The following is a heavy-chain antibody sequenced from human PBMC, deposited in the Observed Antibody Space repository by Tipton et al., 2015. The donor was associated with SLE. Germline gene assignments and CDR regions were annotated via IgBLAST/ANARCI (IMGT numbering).Heavy chain of an antibody. J-gene: IGHJ4*02. D-gene: IGHD6-13*01. Sequence: TLSLTCTVSGGSISSHYWSWFRQPPGKGLEWIGYISYSETTNYNPSLKSRVTISVDTSKNQFSLKLRSVTAADTAVYYCAGAVGTAAGLRDYWGQGTLVTVSS. CDR3: AGAVGTAAGLRDY. CDR2: ISYSETT. CDR1: GGSISSHY. V-gene: IGHV4-59*11.